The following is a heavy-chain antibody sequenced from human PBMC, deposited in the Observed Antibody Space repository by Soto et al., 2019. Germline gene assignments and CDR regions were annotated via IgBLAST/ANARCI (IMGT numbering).Heavy chain of an antibody. V-gene: IGHV4-39*01. Sequence: SETLSLTCTVSGGSISSSSYYWGWIRQPPGKGLEWIGSIYYSGSTYYNPSLKSRVTISVDTSKNQFSLKLSSVTAADTAVYYCARHTTTVTNFDYWGQGTLVTVSS. CDR1: GGSISSSSYY. J-gene: IGHJ4*02. CDR3: ARHTTTVTNFDY. D-gene: IGHD4-17*01. CDR2: IYYSGST.